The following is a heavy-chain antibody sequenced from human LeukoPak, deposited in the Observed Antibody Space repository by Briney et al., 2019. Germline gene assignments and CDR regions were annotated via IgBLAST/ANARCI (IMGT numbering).Heavy chain of an antibody. J-gene: IGHJ4*02. CDR2: INTDNGNK. Sequence: ASVKVSCKASGYSFTKYGINWVRQAPGQGLEWMGWINTDNGNKNYAQKLQGRITMTTDTSTTTAYMELRSLRSDDTAVYYCARVAAGEGLIREWELPDYWGQGTLVTVSS. V-gene: IGHV1-18*01. CDR1: GYSFTKYG. D-gene: IGHD1-26*01. CDR3: ARVAAGEGLIREWELPDY.